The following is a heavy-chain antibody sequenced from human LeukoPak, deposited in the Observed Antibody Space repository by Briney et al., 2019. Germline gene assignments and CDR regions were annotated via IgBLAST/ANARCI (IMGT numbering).Heavy chain of an antibody. CDR2: IYYSGST. J-gene: IGHJ3*02. V-gene: IGHV4-61*08. D-gene: IGHD3-3*01. CDR3: ARETRITIFGVVRPNAFDI. Sequence: PSQTLSLTCTVSGGSISSGDYYWSWIRQPPGKGLEWIGYIYYSGSTNYNPSLKSRVTISVDTSKNQFSLKLSSVTAADTAVYYCARETRITIFGVVRPNAFDIWGQGTMVTVSS. CDR1: GGSISSGDYY.